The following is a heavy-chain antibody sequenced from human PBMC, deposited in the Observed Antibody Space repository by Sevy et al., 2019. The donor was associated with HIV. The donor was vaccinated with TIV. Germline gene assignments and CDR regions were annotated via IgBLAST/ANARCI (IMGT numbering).Heavy chain of an antibody. CDR2: IYHSGST. CDR3: GGGAAPFDY. V-gene: IGHV4-38-2*01. J-gene: IGHJ4*02. D-gene: IGHD2-15*01. Sequence: SETLSLTCAVSGYSISSGYYWGWIRQPPGKGLEWIGSIYHSGSTYYNPSLKSRVTISVDTSKNQFSLKLSSVTAADTAVYYCGGGAAPFDYWGQGTLVTVSS. CDR1: GYSISSGYY.